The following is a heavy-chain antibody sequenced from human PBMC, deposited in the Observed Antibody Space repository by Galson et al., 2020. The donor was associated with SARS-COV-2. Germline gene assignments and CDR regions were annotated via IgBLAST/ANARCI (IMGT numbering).Heavy chain of an antibody. Sequence: GGSLRLSCAASGFTVSSNYMSWVRQAPGKGLEWVSVIYSGGSTYYADSVKGRFTISRDNSKNTLYLQMNSLRAEDTAVYYCARDGGDLGYNWFDPWGQGTLVTVSS. CDR2: IYSGGST. J-gene: IGHJ5*02. CDR3: ARDGGDLGYNWFDP. D-gene: IGHD3-3*01. CDR1: GFTVSSNY. V-gene: IGHV3-66*01.